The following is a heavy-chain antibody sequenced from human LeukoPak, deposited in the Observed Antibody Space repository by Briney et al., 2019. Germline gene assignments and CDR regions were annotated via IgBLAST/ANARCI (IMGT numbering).Heavy chain of an antibody. CDR3: AREHCSSTSCYDGAFDI. V-gene: IGHV3-13*01. CDR1: GFTFSSYD. J-gene: IGHJ3*02. Sequence: GGSLRLSCAASGFTFSSYDMHWVRQATGKGLEWVSAIGTAGGTYYPGSVKGRFTISRENAKNSLYLQMNSLRAGDTAVYYCAREHCSSTSCYDGAFDIWGQGTMVTVSS. CDR2: IGTAGGT. D-gene: IGHD2-2*01.